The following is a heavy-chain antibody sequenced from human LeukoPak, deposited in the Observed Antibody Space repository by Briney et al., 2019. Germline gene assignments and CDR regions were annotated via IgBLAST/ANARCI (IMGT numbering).Heavy chain of an antibody. D-gene: IGHD2-15*01. CDR2: IRSRGYGETT. Sequence: GGSLRLSCTASGFTFGDYGMSWVRQAPGKGLEWVGFIRSRGYGETTDYAASVKGRFIISRGDSKTIAYLQTNSLTAEDTAVYCCTRVVVTQRWSFDYWGQGTLVTVSS. V-gene: IGHV3-49*04. CDR1: GFTFGDYG. CDR3: TRVVVTQRWSFDY. J-gene: IGHJ4*02.